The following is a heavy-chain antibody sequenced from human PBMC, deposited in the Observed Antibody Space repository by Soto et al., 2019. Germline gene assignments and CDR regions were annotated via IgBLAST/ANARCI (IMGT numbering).Heavy chain of an antibody. CDR3: VRFGGAAAGPGDY. CDR2: ISSSGTTI. D-gene: IGHD6-13*01. Sequence: GGSLRLSCVASEFTFSSYEMNWVRQAPGKGLEWVSYISSSGTTIYYTDSVKGRFTISRDNAKKSLYLQMNSLRAEDTALYYCVRFGGAAAGPGDYWGQGTLVTVSS. J-gene: IGHJ4*02. CDR1: EFTFSSYE. V-gene: IGHV3-48*03.